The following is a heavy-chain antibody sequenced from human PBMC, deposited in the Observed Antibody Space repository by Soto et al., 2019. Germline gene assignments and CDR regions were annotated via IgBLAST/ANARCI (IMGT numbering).Heavy chain of an antibody. CDR3: PRGVMDFDY. V-gene: IGHV3-9*01. D-gene: IGHD3-10*01. CDR2: INWNSGRV. CDR1: GFSFDVYA. Sequence: EVQLVESGGGLVQPGRSLRLSCAASGFSFDVYAMHWVRQAPGKGLEWVSGINWNSGRVGYADSVKGRFTISRDNAKNSLYLQMNSLRAEDTAVYYCPRGVMDFDYWGQGILVTVSS. J-gene: IGHJ4*02.